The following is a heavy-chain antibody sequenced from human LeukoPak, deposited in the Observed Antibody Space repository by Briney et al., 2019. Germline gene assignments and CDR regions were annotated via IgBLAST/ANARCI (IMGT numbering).Heavy chain of an antibody. CDR3: ARAATIFGVVIIRRGHYFDY. J-gene: IGHJ4*02. CDR2: INHSGSI. CDR1: GGSFSGYY. Sequence: PSETLSLTCAVYGGSFSGYYWSWIRQPPGKGMEWIGEINHSGSINYNPSLKSRVTISVDTSKNQFSLKLSSVTAADTAVYYCARAATIFGVVIIRRGHYFDYWGQGTLVTVSS. D-gene: IGHD3-3*01. V-gene: IGHV4-34*01.